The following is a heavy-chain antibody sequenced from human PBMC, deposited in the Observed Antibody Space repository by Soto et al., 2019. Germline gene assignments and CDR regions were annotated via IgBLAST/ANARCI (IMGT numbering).Heavy chain of an antibody. D-gene: IGHD3-16*02. CDR1: GFTFSSYS. CDR3: ARVMITFEGVIVREFNDAFDI. CDR2: ISSSSSTI. V-gene: IGHV3-48*01. Sequence: EVQLVESGGGLVQPGGSLRLSCAASGFTFSSYSMNWVRQAPGKGLEWVSYISSSSSTIYYADSVKGRFTISRDNAKNSLYMEKTRLRAEDKAVYYCARVMITFEGVIVREFNDAFDIWGQGTLVTVSS. J-gene: IGHJ3*02.